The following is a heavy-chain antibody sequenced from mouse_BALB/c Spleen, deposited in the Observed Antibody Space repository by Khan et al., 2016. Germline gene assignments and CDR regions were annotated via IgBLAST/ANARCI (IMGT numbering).Heavy chain of an antibody. CDR3: ARSGYGYDY. J-gene: IGHJ2*01. CDR2: IYPGDGDT. V-gene: IGHV1-80*01. Sequence: QVQLKQSGAELVRPGSSVKISCKAAGYAFSIYWMNWVKQRPGQGLEWIGQIYPGDGDTDYNGKFKDKATLTADKSSSTAYMQLSSLTSEDSVVYFFARSGYGYDYWGQGTTLTVSS. D-gene: IGHD2-2*01. CDR1: GYAFSIYW.